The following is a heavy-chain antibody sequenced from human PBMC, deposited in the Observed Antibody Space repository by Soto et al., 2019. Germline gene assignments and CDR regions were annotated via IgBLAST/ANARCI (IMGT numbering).Heavy chain of an antibody. Sequence: SETLSLTCAVYGGSFSGYYWSWIRQPPGKGLEWIGEINHSGSTNYNPSLKSRVTISVDTSKNQFSLKLSSVTAADTAVYYCARGGGGSPHWGQGTLVTVSS. V-gene: IGHV4-34*01. CDR3: ARGGGGSPH. J-gene: IGHJ1*01. CDR1: GGSFSGYY. CDR2: INHSGST. D-gene: IGHD2-15*01.